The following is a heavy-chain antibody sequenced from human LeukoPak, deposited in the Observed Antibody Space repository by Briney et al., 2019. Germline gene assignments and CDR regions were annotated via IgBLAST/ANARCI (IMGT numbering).Heavy chain of an antibody. J-gene: IGHJ4*02. Sequence: PGGSLRLSCAATGFTFRNSWMHWVRQAPRNGLVWVSGISSDGTTTIYGDSGKGRFTVSRDNPRNTIYLQMHSLTAEDTAVYYCARDLEASGSYFDYWGQGTLVTVSS. CDR2: ISSDGTTT. V-gene: IGHV3-74*01. D-gene: IGHD3-10*01. CDR3: ARDLEASGSYFDY. CDR1: GFTFRNSW.